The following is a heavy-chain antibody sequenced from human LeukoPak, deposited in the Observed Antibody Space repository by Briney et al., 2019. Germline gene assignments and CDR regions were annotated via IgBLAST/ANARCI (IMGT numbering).Heavy chain of an antibody. V-gene: IGHV4-38-2*02. CDR3: ARHKDYYYSYMDV. J-gene: IGHJ6*03. CDR2: IYYSGST. Sequence: PSETLSLTCTVSGYSINSGYYWGWIRQPPGKGLEWIGTIYYSGSTYYNPSLTSRVTISVGTSKNQFSLKLSSVTAADTAVYYCARHKDYYYSYMDVWGKGTTVTISS. CDR1: GYSINSGYY.